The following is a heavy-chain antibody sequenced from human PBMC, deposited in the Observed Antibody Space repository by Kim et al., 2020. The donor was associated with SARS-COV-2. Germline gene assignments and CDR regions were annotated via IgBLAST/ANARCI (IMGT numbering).Heavy chain of an antibody. CDR2: IHFTEGT. D-gene: IGHD3-22*01. CDR1: GGSINDYF. Sequence: SETLSLTCTVSGGSINDYFWGWIRQAPGKGLEWIGNIHFTEGTTYNPSLKSRVTISLDTSNKQFSVRLTSVTAADTAVYYCARAPVNYHSDSSGYYYRGTDFDYWGQGTLVTVAS. J-gene: IGHJ4*02. CDR3: ARAPVNYHSDSSGYYYRGTDFDY. V-gene: IGHV4-59*12.